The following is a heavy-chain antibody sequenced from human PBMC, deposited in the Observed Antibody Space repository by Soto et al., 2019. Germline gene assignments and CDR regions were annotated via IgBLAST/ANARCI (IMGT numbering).Heavy chain of an antibody. Sequence: SETLSLTCTVSGGSISSYYCMWIRQPPGRGLEWIGHIFYSGSTNYNPALKSRVTISVDTSKSQFSLKLSSVTAADTAVYYCAKDSGYNYGYFRWFDPWGQGTLVTVSS. V-gene: IGHV4-59*01. CDR2: IFYSGST. J-gene: IGHJ5*02. D-gene: IGHD5-18*01. CDR1: GGSISSYY. CDR3: AKDSGYNYGYFRWFDP.